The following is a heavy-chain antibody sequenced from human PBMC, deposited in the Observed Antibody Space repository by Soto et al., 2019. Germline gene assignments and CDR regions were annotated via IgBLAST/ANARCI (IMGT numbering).Heavy chain of an antibody. Sequence: GGSLRLSCAASGFTFSSYAMSWVRQAPGKGLEWVSSISSSSSYIYYGDSAKGRFTISRDIAKNSLYLQMNSLRAEDTAVYYCARDRYCSGGSCYPLFGMDVWGQGTTVTVSS. CDR3: ARDRYCSGGSCYPLFGMDV. V-gene: IGHV3-21*01. J-gene: IGHJ6*02. D-gene: IGHD2-15*01. CDR1: GFTFSSYA. CDR2: ISSSSSYI.